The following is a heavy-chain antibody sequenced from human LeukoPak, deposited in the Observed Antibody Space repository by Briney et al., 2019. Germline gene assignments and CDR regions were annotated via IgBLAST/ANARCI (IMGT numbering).Heavy chain of an antibody. CDR1: GGSISSSSHY. D-gene: IGHD5-12*01. CDR2: IYYSGST. J-gene: IGHJ4*02. V-gene: IGHV4-39*07. Sequence: PSETLSLTCTVSGGSISSSSHYWGWIRQPPGKGLEWIGGIYYSGSTYYNPSLKSRVTISLDTAKKQFSLKLNSVTAADTAVYYCVRGGSGYDSFDYWGQGTLVTVSS. CDR3: VRGGSGYDSFDY.